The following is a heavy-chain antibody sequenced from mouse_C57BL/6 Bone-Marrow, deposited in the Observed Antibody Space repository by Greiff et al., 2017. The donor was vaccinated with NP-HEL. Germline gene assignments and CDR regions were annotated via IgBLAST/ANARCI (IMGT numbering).Heavy chain of an antibody. D-gene: IGHD1-1*01. Sequence: DVKLVESGGGLVKPGGSLKLSCAASGFTFSSYTMSWVRQTPEKRLEWVATISGGGGNTYYPDSVKGRFTISRDNAKNNLYLQMSSLRSEDTALYYCASIYYYGSSTEYFDYWGQGTTLTVSS. V-gene: IGHV5-9*01. CDR1: GFTFSSYT. J-gene: IGHJ2*01. CDR2: ISGGGGNT. CDR3: ASIYYYGSSTEYFDY.